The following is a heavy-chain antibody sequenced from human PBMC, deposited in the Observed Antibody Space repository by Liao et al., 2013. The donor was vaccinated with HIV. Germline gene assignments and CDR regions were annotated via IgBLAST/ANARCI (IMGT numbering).Heavy chain of an antibody. D-gene: IGHD6-6*01. CDR2: IYYSGST. J-gene: IGHJ6*03. CDR1: GGSISSSSYY. Sequence: QLQLQESGPGLVKPSETLSLTCTVSGGSISSSSYYWGWIRQPPGKGLEWIGSIYYSGSTYYNPSLKSRVTISVDTSKNQFSLKLSSVTAADTAVYYCARDAARHSLTYINYYYYMDVWGKGTTVTVSS. V-gene: IGHV4-39*07. CDR3: ARDAARHSLTYINYYYYMDV.